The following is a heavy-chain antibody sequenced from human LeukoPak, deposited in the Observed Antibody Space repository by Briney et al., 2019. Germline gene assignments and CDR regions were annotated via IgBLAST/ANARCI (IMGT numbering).Heavy chain of an antibody. CDR2: IKQDGSEK. CDR3: ARVGWHYGDYFDY. Sequence: PGGSLRLSCAASGFTFSSYAMHWVRQAPGKGLELVANIKQDGSEKYYVDSVKGRFTISRDNAKNSLFLQMNSLRAEDTAVYYCARVGWHYGDYFDYWGQGTLVTVSS. CDR1: GFTFSSYA. V-gene: IGHV3-7*01. D-gene: IGHD4-17*01. J-gene: IGHJ4*02.